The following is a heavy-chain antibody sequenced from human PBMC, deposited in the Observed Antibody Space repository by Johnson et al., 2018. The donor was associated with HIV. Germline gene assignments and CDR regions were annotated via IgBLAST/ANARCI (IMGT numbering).Heavy chain of an antibody. CDR3: AKGGIATRFFDI. CDR2: IKQDGSEK. D-gene: IGHD6-6*01. CDR1: GFTFSSYW. V-gene: IGHV3-7*01. J-gene: IGHJ3*02. Sequence: VQLVESGGGLVQPGGSLRLSCAASGFTFSSYWMSWVRQAPGKGLEWVANIKQDGSEKYYADSVKGRFTISRDNSKNTLYLQMNSLRAEETALYYCAKGGIATRFFDIWGQGTMVTVSS.